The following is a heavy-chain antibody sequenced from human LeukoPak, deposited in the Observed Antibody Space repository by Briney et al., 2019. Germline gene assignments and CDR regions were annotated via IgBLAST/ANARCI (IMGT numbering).Heavy chain of an antibody. D-gene: IGHD2-15*01. J-gene: IGHJ5*02. CDR2: INHSGST. CDR1: GGSFSVYY. Sequence: SETLSLTCAVYGGSFSVYYWSWIRQPPGKGLEWIGEINHSGSTNYNPSLKSRVTVSLDTSKNQFSLKLSSVTAADTAVYYCARAVVVVAATNWFDPWGQGTLVAVSS. CDR3: ARAVVVVAATNWFDP. V-gene: IGHV4-34*01.